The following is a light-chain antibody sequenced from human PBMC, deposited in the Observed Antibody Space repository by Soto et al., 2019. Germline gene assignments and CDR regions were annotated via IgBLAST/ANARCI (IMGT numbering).Light chain of an antibody. J-gene: IGLJ1*01. CDR1: STNIGKNA. CDR3: AAWEDSLNVYV. CDR2: SNN. Sequence: QPVLTQPPSASRTPGQRVTIYCYGTSTNIGKNAVNWYKQLLGTAPTLLINSNNHRPAGVPDLFSVSKSGTSASLAISGLQSDDEAEYYCAAWEDSLNVYVFGTGAKVSVL. V-gene: IGLV1-44*01.